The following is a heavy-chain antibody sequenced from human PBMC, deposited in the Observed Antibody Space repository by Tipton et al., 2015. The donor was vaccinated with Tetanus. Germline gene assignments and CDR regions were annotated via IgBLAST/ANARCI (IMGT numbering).Heavy chain of an antibody. CDR3: ARGVWFGPGPKYYFDY. Sequence: TLSLTCTVSGGSISSGGYYWSWIRQHPGTGLEWIGNIYYSGSTYYNPSLKSRLTMSVDTSKNQFSLKLSSVTAADAAVYYCARGVWFGPGPKYYFDYWGQGTLVTVSS. J-gene: IGHJ4*02. V-gene: IGHV4-31*03. CDR2: IYYSGST. CDR1: GGSISSGGYY. D-gene: IGHD3-10*01.